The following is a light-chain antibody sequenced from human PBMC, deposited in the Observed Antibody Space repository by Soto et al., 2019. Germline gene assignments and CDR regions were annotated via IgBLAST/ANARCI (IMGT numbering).Light chain of an antibody. Sequence: EIVLTQSPGTLSLSPGERATLSCRASQSVSSSYLAWYQQKPGQAPRLLMYGASSRATGIPDRFSGGGSATDFTITISRLEPEDFVVYYCQQYGSSPYTFGQGTKLEIK. CDR3: QQYGSSPYT. CDR1: QSVSSSY. V-gene: IGKV3-20*01. CDR2: GAS. J-gene: IGKJ2*01.